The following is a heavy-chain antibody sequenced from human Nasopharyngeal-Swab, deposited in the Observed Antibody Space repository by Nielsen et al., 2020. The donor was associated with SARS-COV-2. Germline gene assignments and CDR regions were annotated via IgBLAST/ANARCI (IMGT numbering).Heavy chain of an antibody. Sequence: VRQAPGKGLEWVSAISGSGGSTYYADSVKGRFTISRDNSKNTLCLQMNSLRAEDTAVYYCAKEPIVTMIVVVIDTYFDYWGQGTLVTVSS. CDR3: AKEPIVTMIVVVIDTYFDY. D-gene: IGHD3-22*01. J-gene: IGHJ4*02. V-gene: IGHV3-23*01. CDR2: ISGSGGST.